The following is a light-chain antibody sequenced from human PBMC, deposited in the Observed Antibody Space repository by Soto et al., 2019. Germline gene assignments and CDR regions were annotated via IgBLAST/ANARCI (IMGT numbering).Light chain of an antibody. CDR1: SSNIGSNT. J-gene: IGLJ2*01. CDR3: AAWDDSLNGVV. Sequence: QLVLTQPPSASGTPGQRVTLSCSGGSSNIGSNTVNWYQQLPGMAPKLLIYNNXXXXSGVPDRFSGSKSGTSASLAISGLXXXXXXXXXCAAWDDSLNGVVFGGGTQLTVL. V-gene: IGLV1-44*01. CDR2: NNX.